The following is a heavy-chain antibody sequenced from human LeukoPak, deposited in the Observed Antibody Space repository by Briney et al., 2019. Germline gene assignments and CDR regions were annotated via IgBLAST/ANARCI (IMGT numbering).Heavy chain of an antibody. CDR3: ARDFSSSGYYRFDP. CDR2: INPNSGGT. CDR1: GYTFTGYY. Sequence: ASVKVSCKASGYTFTGYYMHWVRQAPGQGLEWMGRINPNSGGTNYAQKFQGRVTMTRDTSISTAYMELSRPRSDDTAVYYCARDFSSSGYYRFDPWGQGTLVTVSS. D-gene: IGHD3-22*01. V-gene: IGHV1-2*06. J-gene: IGHJ5*02.